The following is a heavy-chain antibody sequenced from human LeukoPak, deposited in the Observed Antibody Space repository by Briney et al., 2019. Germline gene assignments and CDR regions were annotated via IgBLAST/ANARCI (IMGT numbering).Heavy chain of an antibody. CDR2: IIPTFGTA. J-gene: IGHJ4*02. Sequence: GSSVKVSCKASGGTFSSYAISWVRQAPGQGLEWMGGIIPTFGTANYAQKFQGRVTTTADESTSTAYMELSSLRSEDTAVYYCARDTSNYYDSTSYFDYWGQGTLVTVSS. D-gene: IGHD3-22*01. CDR1: GGTFSSYA. CDR3: ARDTSNYYDSTSYFDY. V-gene: IGHV1-69*01.